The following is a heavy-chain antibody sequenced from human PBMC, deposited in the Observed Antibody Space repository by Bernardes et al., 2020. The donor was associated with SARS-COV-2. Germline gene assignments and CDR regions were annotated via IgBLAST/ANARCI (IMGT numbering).Heavy chain of an antibody. CDR3: VKGVWGTFPDSFNI. Sequence: GGSLRLSCAASGFTFHDYAMHWVRQVPGQGLEWVSSINWDSGAVAYVDSVKGRFTISRDNAKDSLYLQMMSLRPEDTAVYYCVKGVWGTFPDSFNIWGHGTMVTVSS. J-gene: IGHJ3*02. CDR1: GFTFHDYA. V-gene: IGHV3-9*01. D-gene: IGHD3-16*01. CDR2: INWDSGAV.